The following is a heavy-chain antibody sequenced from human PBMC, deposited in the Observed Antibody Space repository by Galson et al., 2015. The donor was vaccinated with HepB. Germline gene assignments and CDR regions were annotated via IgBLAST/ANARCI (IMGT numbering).Heavy chain of an antibody. CDR3: ARDGMFGTNYDILTGYPDYYYYYGMDV. Sequence: SLRLSCAASGFTFSSYSMNWVRQAPGKGLEWVLYITGRSSTIYYADSVKGRFTISRDNAKNSLYLQMNSLRAEDTAVYYCARDGMFGTNYDILTGYPDYYYYYGMDVWGQGTTVTVSS. CDR2: ITGRSSTI. D-gene: IGHD3-9*01. J-gene: IGHJ6*02. CDR1: GFTFSSYS. V-gene: IGHV3-48*04.